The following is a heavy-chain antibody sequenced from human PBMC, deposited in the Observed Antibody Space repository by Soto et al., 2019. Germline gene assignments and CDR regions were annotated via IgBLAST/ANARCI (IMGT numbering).Heavy chain of an antibody. CDR1: GYTFTDYF. CDR2: INPNTGGT. CDR3: ARVQATYYRAYVGFYLNI. V-gene: IGHV1-2*02. Sequence: GASVKVSCKASGYTFTDYFVHWVRQAPGQGLECMGLINPNTGGTTYAQKFQGRVAMTRDTSTNTAYLELRRLTSDDTAMYYCARVQATYYRAYVGFYLNIWGQGTQVTVSS. J-gene: IGHJ4*02. D-gene: IGHD3-22*01.